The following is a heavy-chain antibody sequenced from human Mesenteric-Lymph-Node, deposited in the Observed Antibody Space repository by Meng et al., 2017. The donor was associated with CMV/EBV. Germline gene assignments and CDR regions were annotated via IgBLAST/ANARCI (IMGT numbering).Heavy chain of an antibody. J-gene: IGHJ4*02. V-gene: IGHV1-69*05. CDR3: AKHGFRTNGFRYYFDY. CDR2: IIPMYGKV. Sequence: SVKVSCKAIGGTFSNYAVSWVRQAPGQGLEWMGGIIPMYGKVDYAQKFQGRVTITTDESTSTAYMELSSLRSEDTAVYYCAKHGFRTNGFRYYFDYWGQGALVTVSS. CDR1: GGTFSNYA. D-gene: IGHD2-8*01.